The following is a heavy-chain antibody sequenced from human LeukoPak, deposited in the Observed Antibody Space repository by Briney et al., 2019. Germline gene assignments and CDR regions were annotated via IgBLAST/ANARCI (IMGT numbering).Heavy chain of an antibody. CDR1: GGSFSGYY. V-gene: IGHV4-34*01. J-gene: IGHJ4*02. CDR3: ARAVEMATISSSPFDY. D-gene: IGHD5-24*01. CDR2: INHSGST. Sequence: SETLSLTCAVYGGSFSGYYWSWIRQPPGKGLEWIGEINHSGSTNYNPSLKSRVTISVDTSKNQFSLKLSSVTAADTAVYYCARAVEMATISSSPFDYWGQGTLVTVSS.